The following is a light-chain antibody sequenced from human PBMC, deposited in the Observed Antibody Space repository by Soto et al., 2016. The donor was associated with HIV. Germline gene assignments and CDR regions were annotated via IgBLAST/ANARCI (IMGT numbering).Light chain of an antibody. CDR1: DIGTKT. V-gene: IGLV3-21*01. Sequence: SYELTQPPSVSLAPRKTAKITCEGHDIGTKTVHWYQQKPGQAPILVVFDDDDRPSGIPERFSGSNSGDTATLTISGLEAGDEADYFCQVWDSGSDHAGVFGRGTKLTVL. CDR2: DDD. J-gene: IGLJ2*01. CDR3: QVWDSGSDHAGV.